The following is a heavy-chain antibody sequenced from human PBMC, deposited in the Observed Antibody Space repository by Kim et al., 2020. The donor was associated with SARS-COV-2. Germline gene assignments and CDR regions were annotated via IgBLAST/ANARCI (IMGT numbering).Heavy chain of an antibody. D-gene: IGHD3-10*01. CDR3: AKERHYGSGIDY. J-gene: IGHJ4*02. Sequence: KYLADPVKGRFTIARDNSKNTLYLQMNSLRAEDTAVYYCAKERHYGSGIDYWGQGTLVTVSS. V-gene: IGHV3-33*06. CDR2: K.